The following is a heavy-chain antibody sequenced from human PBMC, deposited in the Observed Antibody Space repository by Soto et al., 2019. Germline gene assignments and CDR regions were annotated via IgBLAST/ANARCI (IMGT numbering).Heavy chain of an antibody. V-gene: IGHV1-18*01. Sequence: QVQLVQSGAEVKKPGASVKVSCKASGYTFTSYFISWVRQAPGQGVEWMGWISAYNGNTNYVQKLQARVTMSTDTSTRTAYVDLRSLRSDDTAVYHCARDLPPSDYWGQGTLVTVSS. CDR3: ARDLPPSDY. J-gene: IGHJ4*02. CDR1: GYTFTSYF. CDR2: ISAYNGNT.